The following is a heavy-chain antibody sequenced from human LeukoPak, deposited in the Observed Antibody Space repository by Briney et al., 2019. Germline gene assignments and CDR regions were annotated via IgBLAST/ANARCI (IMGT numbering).Heavy chain of an antibody. Sequence: ASVKVSCTASGYTFTGYYMHWVRQGPGQGREWRGWINPNSGGTNYAQKFQGRVTMTRDTSISTAYMELSRLRSDDTAVYYCARVRGEYQLLWGENYFDYWGQGTLVTVSS. V-gene: IGHV1-2*02. CDR1: GYTFTGYY. J-gene: IGHJ4*02. D-gene: IGHD2-2*01. CDR2: INPNSGGT. CDR3: ARVRGEYQLLWGENYFDY.